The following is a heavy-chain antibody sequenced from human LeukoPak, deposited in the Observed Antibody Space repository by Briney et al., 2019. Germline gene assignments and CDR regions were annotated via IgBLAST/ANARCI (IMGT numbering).Heavy chain of an antibody. CDR3: ASATTVVTFNAFDL. J-gene: IGHJ3*01. CDR2: ISGYNGNT. V-gene: IGHV1-18*01. CDR1: GYRFTSYG. Sequence: ASVKVSCKASGYRFTSYGISWVRQAPGQGLEWMGWISGYNGNTNYAQNLQGRVSMTTDTSTSTAYMELRSLRSDDTALYYCASATTVVTFNAFDLWGQGTMVTVSS. D-gene: IGHD4-23*01.